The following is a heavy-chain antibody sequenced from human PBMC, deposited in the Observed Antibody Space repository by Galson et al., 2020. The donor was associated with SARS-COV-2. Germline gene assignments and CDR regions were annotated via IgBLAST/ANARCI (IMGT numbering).Heavy chain of an antibody. D-gene: IGHD2-15*01. V-gene: IGHV4-31*03. CDR2: IYFTGSS. CDR1: GGSISSEGYY. Sequence: SQTLSLPCNVSGGSISSEGYYWGWTRQHPGKGLAWIAYIYFTGSSYYNPSPNSRVTIPVATSKNQFSLKLSSVTAADTSVYDCARDILYQGDMVGQVGDYYDGMDVWGQGTTVTVSS. CDR3: ARDILYQGDMVGQVGDYYDGMDV. J-gene: IGHJ6*02.